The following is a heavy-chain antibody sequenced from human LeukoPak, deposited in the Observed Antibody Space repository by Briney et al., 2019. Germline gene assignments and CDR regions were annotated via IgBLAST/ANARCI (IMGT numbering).Heavy chain of an antibody. V-gene: IGHV4-59*08. Sequence: SETLSLTCTVSGGSISSYYWSWIRQPPGKGLEWIGYIYYSGGTNYNPSLKSRVTISVDTSKNQFSLKLSSVTAADTAVYYCARQVKTYYGSGSFDYWGQGTLVTVSS. CDR3: ARQVKTYYGSGSFDY. CDR1: GGSISSYY. D-gene: IGHD3-10*01. CDR2: IYYSGGT. J-gene: IGHJ4*02.